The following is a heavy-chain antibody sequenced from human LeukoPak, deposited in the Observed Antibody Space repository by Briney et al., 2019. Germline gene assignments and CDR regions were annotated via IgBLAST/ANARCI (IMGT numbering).Heavy chain of an antibody. CDR2: VYYSGST. D-gene: IGHD3-10*01. Sequence: SETLSLTCTVSGASISSGGYYWSWIRQHPGKGLEWIGYVYYSGSTYYNPSLKSRVTISVDTSKNQFSLRLNSVTAADTAVYYCARDRGMVQGVRIHNWFDPWGQGTLVTVSS. V-gene: IGHV4-31*03. CDR1: GASISSGGYY. J-gene: IGHJ5*02. CDR3: ARDRGMVQGVRIHNWFDP.